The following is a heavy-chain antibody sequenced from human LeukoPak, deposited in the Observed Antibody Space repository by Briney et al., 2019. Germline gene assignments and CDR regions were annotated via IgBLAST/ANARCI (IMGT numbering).Heavy chain of an antibody. V-gene: IGHV3-30-3*01. J-gene: IGHJ3*02. D-gene: IGHD2/OR15-2a*01. CDR3: ARDFSTLGRVCHI. CDR1: GFTFSSYA. CDR2: ISYDGSNK. Sequence: GGSLRLSCAASGFTFSSYAMHWVRQAPGKGLEWVAVISYDGSNKYYADSVKGRFTISRDNSKNTLYLQMNSLRAEDTAVYYCARDFSTLGRVCHIWGQGTMVTVSS.